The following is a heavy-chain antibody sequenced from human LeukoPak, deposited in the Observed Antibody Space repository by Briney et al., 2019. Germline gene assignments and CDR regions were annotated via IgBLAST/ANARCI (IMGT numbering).Heavy chain of an antibody. J-gene: IGHJ1*01. CDR1: GFTFRSFS. V-gene: IGHV3-21*01. D-gene: IGHD2-2*01. CDR2: ISSSSYYI. CDR3: ARDEEEGYCSSTNCYPQYFQH. Sequence: GGSLRLSCAVSGFTFRSFSMNWVRQAPGKGLEWVSSISSSSYYIYYADSVRGRFTISRDNAKNSLYLQMNSLRAEDTAVYYCARDEEEGYCSSTNCYPQYFQHWGRGTLVTVSS.